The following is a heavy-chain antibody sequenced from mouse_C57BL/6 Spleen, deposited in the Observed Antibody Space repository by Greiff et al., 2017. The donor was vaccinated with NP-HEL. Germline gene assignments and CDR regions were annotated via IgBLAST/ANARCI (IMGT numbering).Heavy chain of an antibody. J-gene: IGHJ1*03. CDR2: INYDGSN. V-gene: IGHV3-6*01. CDR3: ARIRYFDV. CDR1: GYSITSGYY. Sequence: EVKLVESGPGLVKPSHSLSLTCSVTGYSITSGYYWNWNRQFPGNKLEWMGYINYDGSNNYNPSFKNRISITRDTSKNQFFMKLNSVTTEDTATDNCARIRYFDVWGKGTSVTVSS.